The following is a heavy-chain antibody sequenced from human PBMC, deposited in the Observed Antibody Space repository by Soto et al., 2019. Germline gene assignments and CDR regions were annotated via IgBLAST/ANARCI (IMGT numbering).Heavy chain of an antibody. V-gene: IGHV4-30-4*01. D-gene: IGHD1-20*01. CDR2: IPDSGNT. CDR3: ARHAVSNAFDI. CDR1: GGSISSGDYY. J-gene: IGHJ3*02. Sequence: SETLSLTCTVSGGSISSGDYYWSWIRQSSGKGLEWIGYIPDSGNTNYNPSLKSRVTISVDTSKNQFPLKLSSVTAADTAVYYCARHAVSNAFDIWGQGTMVTVSS.